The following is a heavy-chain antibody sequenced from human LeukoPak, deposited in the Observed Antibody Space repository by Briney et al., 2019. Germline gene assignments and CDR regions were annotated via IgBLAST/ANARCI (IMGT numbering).Heavy chain of an antibody. CDR2: IYHSGST. V-gene: IGHV4-4*01. CDR1: GGSISSSNW. Sequence: PSGTLSLTCAVSGGSISSSNWWSWVRQPPGKGLEWIGEIYHSGSTNYNPSLKSRVTISVDKSKNQFSLKLSSVTAADTAVYCCARRVARTGIYAFDIWGQGTMVTVSS. J-gene: IGHJ3*02. D-gene: IGHD1-1*01. CDR3: ARRVARTGIYAFDI.